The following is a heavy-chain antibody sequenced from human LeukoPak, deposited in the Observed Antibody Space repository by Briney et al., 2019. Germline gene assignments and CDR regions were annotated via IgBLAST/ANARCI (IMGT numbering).Heavy chain of an antibody. J-gene: IGHJ3*02. V-gene: IGHV4-59*11. CDR1: GGSLSSHI. CDR3: ARSNYYQPVAWAVDI. Sequence: SETLSLTCAVSGGSLSSHIWSWIRQPPGKGLEWIGYIYYSGSSNYNPSLKSRVTISVDTSKNHFSLKLSSVTAADTAVYYCARSNYYQPVAWAVDIWGQGTLVTVSS. CDR2: IYYSGSS. D-gene: IGHD3-10*01.